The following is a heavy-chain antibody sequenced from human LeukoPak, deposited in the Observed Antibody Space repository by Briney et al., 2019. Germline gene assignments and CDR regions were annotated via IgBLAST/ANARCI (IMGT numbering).Heavy chain of an antibody. D-gene: IGHD3-16*02. Sequence: GGSLRLSCAASGFTFSNYYMHWVRQAPGEGLVWISGINTDGSSNYYGDSVKGRFTISRDNARKTLYLLMSSLRAEDSAIYCCVRYRPAPAWGQGTLVTVAS. V-gene: IGHV3-74*01. CDR1: GFTFSNYY. CDR2: INTDGSSN. CDR3: VRYRPAPA. J-gene: IGHJ4*02.